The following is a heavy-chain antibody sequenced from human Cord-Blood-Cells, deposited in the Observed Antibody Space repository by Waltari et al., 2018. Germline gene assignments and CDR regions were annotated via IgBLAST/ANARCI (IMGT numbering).Heavy chain of an antibody. Sequence: QVQLQQWGAGLLKPSETLSLTCAVSGGSSRGYYWSWIRQPPGKGLEWIGEINHSGSTNYNPSLKSRVTISVDTSKNQFSLKLSSVTAADTAVYYCARGGNVDTAMVYWGQGTLVTVSS. J-gene: IGHJ4*02. CDR2: INHSGST. V-gene: IGHV4-34*01. CDR1: GGSSRGYY. D-gene: IGHD5-18*01. CDR3: ARGGNVDTAMVY.